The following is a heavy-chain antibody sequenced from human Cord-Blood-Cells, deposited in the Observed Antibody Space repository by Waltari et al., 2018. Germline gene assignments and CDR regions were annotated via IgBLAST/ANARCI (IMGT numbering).Heavy chain of an antibody. D-gene: IGHD3-10*01. J-gene: IGHJ3*02. Sequence: QVHLQESGTGLVKPSQTLSLTCTVSGGSISSGDYYWSWIRQPPGKGLEWIGYIYYSGSTYYNPTLKSQVTISVDTSNNQLSLKLSSVIAADTAVYYCASAFIKNAFDIWGQGTMVTVSS. CDR1: GGSISSGDYY. CDR3: ASAFIKNAFDI. V-gene: IGHV4-30-4*08. CDR2: IYYSGST.